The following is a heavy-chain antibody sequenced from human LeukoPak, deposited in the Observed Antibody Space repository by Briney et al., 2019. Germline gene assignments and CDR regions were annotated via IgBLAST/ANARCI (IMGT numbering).Heavy chain of an antibody. CDR1: GYTFTGYY. Sequence: ASVKVSCKASGYTFTGYYMHWVRQAPGQGLEWMGWINPNSGGTNYAQKFQGRVTMTRDTSISTAYMELSRLRSDDTAVYYCAKAPFNYYYYGMDVWGQGTTVTVSS. J-gene: IGHJ6*02. V-gene: IGHV1-2*02. D-gene: IGHD3-16*01. CDR2: INPNSGGT. CDR3: AKAPFNYYYYGMDV.